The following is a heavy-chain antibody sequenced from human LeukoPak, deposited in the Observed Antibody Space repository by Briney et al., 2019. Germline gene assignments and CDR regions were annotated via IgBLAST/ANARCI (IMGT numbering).Heavy chain of an antibody. V-gene: IGHV3-30-3*01. J-gene: IGHJ4*02. CDR1: GFTFSSHA. Sequence: PGGSLRLPCAASGFTFSSHAMHWVRQAPGKGLEWVAVISYDGNTKYYADSVRGRFTISRDNSKNTLYLQVNSLRTEDTAVYYCAGARDTSWHNFDNWGQGTLVIVSS. CDR3: AGARDTSWHNFDN. D-gene: IGHD2-2*01. CDR2: ISYDGNTK.